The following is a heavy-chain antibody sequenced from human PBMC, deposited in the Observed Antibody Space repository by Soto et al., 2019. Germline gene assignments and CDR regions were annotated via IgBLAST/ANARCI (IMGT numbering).Heavy chain of an antibody. CDR1: GYTFTNYA. CDR2: ITTYNGNT. J-gene: IGHJ4*02. D-gene: IGHD1-1*01. CDR3: ATFLQLRPLGY. Sequence: ASVKVSGKTSGYTFTNYAISWVRQAPGQGLEFMGWITTYNGNTNYAQKFQDRVTMTRDTSTSTAYMELRSLRSDDTAMYYCATFLQLRPLGYWGQGTLVTVSS. V-gene: IGHV1-18*01.